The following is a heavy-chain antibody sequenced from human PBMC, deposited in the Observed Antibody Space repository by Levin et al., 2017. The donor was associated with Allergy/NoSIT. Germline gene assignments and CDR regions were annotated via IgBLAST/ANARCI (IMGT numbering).Heavy chain of an antibody. CDR2: ISGSGGST. V-gene: IGHV3-23*01. D-gene: IGHD3-10*01. Sequence: GGSLRLSCAASGFPFSSYAMSWVRQAPGKGLEWVSAISGSGGSTYYADSVKGRVTICRDNSKNTLYLQMNSLRAEDTAVYYCARLRITMVRGVWSGASFDYWGQGTLVTVSS. CDR1: GFPFSSYA. CDR3: ARLRITMVRGVWSGASFDY. J-gene: IGHJ4*02.